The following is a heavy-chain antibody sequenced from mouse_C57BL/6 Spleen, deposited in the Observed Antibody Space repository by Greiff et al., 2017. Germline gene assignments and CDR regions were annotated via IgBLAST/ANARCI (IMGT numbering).Heavy chain of an antibody. CDR2: INPSNGGT. Sequence: VQLQQSGTELVKPGASVKLSCQASGYTFTSYWMHWVKQRPGQGLEWIGNINPSNGGTNYNEKFKSKATLTVDKSSSTAYMQLSSLTSEDSAVYYCARNYYGNYYAMDYWGQGTSVTVSS. J-gene: IGHJ4*01. CDR3: ARNYYGNYYAMDY. D-gene: IGHD2-1*01. CDR1: GYTFTSYW. V-gene: IGHV1-53*01.